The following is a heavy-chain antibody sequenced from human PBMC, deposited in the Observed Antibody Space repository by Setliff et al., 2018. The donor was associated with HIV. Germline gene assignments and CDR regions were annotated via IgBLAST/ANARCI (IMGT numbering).Heavy chain of an antibody. D-gene: IGHD2-21*02. CDR1: GFTFSNYW. CDR3: TRDPVTATPIDY. V-gene: IGHV3-74*01. CDR2: ISPDGSSP. J-gene: IGHJ4*02. Sequence: GGSLRLSCAVSGFTFSNYWMHWVRQTPGKGLVWVSQISPDGSSPTYADSVKGRFTVSRDNARNTLYLQMSSLTVEDTAVYFCTRDPVTATPIDYWGQGTLVTVS.